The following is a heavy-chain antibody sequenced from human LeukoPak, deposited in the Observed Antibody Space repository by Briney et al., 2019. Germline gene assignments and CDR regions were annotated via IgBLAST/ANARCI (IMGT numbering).Heavy chain of an antibody. CDR3: ARDRPRRIAAAGNKGWFDP. Sequence: ASVKVSCKASGYTFTGYYMHWVRQAPGQGLEWMGWINPNSGGTNYAQKFQGRVTMTRDTSISTAYMELSRLRSDDTAVYYCARDRPRRIAAAGNKGWFDPWGQGTLVTVSS. CDR1: GYTFTGYY. CDR2: INPNSGGT. V-gene: IGHV1-2*02. J-gene: IGHJ5*02. D-gene: IGHD6-13*01.